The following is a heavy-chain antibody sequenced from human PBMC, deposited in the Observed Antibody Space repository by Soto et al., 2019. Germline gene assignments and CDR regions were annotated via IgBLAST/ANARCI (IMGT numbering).Heavy chain of an antibody. CDR1: GFANNSRS. D-gene: IGHD6-19*01. Sequence: GAPAKASSEASGFANNSRSISWAHQYPGKGLEWMGWISAYNGNTNYAQKLQGRVTMTTDTSTSTAYMELRSLRSDDTAVYYCARIFRLYGGWYSYFDYWGQGTLVTVPS. J-gene: IGHJ4*02. CDR3: ARIFRLYGGWYSYFDY. V-gene: IGHV1-18*01. CDR2: ISAYNGNT.